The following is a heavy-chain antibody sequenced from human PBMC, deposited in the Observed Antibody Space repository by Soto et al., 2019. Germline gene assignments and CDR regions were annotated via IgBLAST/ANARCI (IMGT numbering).Heavy chain of an antibody. J-gene: IGHJ4*02. CDR3: VHRSRGYAYYVDQ. CDR2: IFWDDDK. V-gene: IGHV2-5*02. Sequence: QITLKESGPTLVKPTQTLTLTCSFSGFSLSTRGVGVGWNRQPPGKALEWLALIFWDDDKWYRPFLWRRMTITEDPSKNQVVLTTTNMHTVDTATYDCVHRSRGYAYYVDQWGQGTLVTVSS. D-gene: IGHD5-12*01. CDR1: GFSLSTRGVG.